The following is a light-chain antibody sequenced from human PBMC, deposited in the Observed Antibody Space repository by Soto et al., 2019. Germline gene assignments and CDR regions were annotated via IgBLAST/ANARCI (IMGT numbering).Light chain of an antibody. V-gene: IGLV1-40*01. J-gene: IGLJ2*01. CDR1: SSNIGAGYD. Sequence: QSVLTQPHSVSGAPGQRVTISFTGSSSNIGAGYDVHWYQQLPGTAPKHLIYGNSNRPSGVPDRFSGSKSGTSASLAITGLQAEDEADYYCQSYDSSLSGVVFGGGTKLTVL. CDR3: QSYDSSLSGVV. CDR2: GNS.